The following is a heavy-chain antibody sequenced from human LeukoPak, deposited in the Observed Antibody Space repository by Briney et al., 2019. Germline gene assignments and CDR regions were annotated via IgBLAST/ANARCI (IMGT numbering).Heavy chain of an antibody. CDR1: GFTVSSNS. D-gene: IGHD4/OR15-4a*01. CDR3: ARRAGAYSHPYDY. V-gene: IGHV3-53*01. J-gene: IGHJ4*02. CDR2: IHSDNT. Sequence: GGSLRLSCTVSGFTVSSNSMSWVRPAPGKGLEWVSFIHSDNTHYSDSVKGRFTISRDNSKNTLYLQMNSLRAEDTAVYYCARRAGAYSHPYDYWGQGTLVTVSS.